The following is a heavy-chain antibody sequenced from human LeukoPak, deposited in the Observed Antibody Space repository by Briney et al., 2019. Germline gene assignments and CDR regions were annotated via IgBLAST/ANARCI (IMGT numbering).Heavy chain of an antibody. Sequence: PGGSLRLSCAASGFTFNTYAMSWVRQVPGKGLEWVSAISGSGGSTYYADSVKGRFTISRDNSKNTLYLQIHSLRAEDTAVYYCAKGKGSSSSSIDWWGQGTLVTVSS. CDR2: ISGSGGST. CDR1: GFTFNTYA. J-gene: IGHJ4*02. V-gene: IGHV3-23*01. CDR3: AKGKGSSSSSIDW. D-gene: IGHD2-15*01.